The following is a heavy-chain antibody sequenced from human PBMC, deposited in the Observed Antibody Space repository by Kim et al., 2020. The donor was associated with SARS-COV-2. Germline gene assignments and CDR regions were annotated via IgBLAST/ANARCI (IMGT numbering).Heavy chain of an antibody. CDR2: ISPYNGNT. CDR1: GYTFTSYS. D-gene: IGHD2-8*01. J-gene: IGHJ4*02. CDR3: AQMVYGHFDY. V-gene: IGHV1-18*01. Sequence: ASVKVSCKASGYTFTSYSLSWVRQAPGQGLEWMGWISPYNGNTDHAKKIQGGVTMTTDTSTSTAYMELRSLRSDDTAVYYCAQMVYGHFDYWGQGTLVTV.